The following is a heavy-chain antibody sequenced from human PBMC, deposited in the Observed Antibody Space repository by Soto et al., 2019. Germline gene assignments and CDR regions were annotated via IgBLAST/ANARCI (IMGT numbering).Heavy chain of an antibody. D-gene: IGHD3-10*01. CDR1: KSFIISYY. Sequence: KHSETVCLTGTSAKSFIISYYGIFIRQKPGKGLEWIGYIYYSGSTNYNPSLKSRVTISVDTSKNQFSLKLSSVTAADTAVYYCARAIDYYGSGSYYNYYYYYYMDVWGKGTTVTVSS. V-gene: IGHV4-59*01. CDR2: IYYSGST. J-gene: IGHJ6*03. CDR3: ARAIDYYGSGSYYNYYYYYYMDV.